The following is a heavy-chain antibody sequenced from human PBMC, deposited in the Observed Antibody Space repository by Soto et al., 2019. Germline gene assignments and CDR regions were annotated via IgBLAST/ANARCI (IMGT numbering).Heavy chain of an antibody. CDR2: IYPGDSDT. Sequence: GESLKIFCKGSGYSFTSYWIGWVRQMPGKGLEWMGIIYPGDSDTRYSPSFQGQVTISADKSISTAYLQWSSLKASDTAMYYCARRSGGAYYYYYGMDVWGQGTTVTVSS. CDR1: GYSFTSYW. D-gene: IGHD3-16*01. CDR3: ARRSGGAYYYYYGMDV. J-gene: IGHJ6*02. V-gene: IGHV5-51*01.